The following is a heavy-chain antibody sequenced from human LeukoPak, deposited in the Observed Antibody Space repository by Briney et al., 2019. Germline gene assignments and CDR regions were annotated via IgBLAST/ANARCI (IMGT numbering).Heavy chain of an antibody. J-gene: IGHJ4*02. D-gene: IGHD6-6*01. Sequence: SETLSLTCTVSGGSISSGGYYWSWICQHPGKGLEWIGYIYYSGSTYYNPSLKSRVTISVDTSKNQFSLKLSSVTAADTAVYYCAREYSSSSGDYWGQGTLVTVSS. CDR1: GGSISSGGYY. CDR3: AREYSSSSGDY. CDR2: IYYSGST. V-gene: IGHV4-31*03.